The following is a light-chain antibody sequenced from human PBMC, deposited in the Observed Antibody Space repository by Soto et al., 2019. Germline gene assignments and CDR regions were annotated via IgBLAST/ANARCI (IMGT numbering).Light chain of an antibody. V-gene: IGKV3-20*01. J-gene: IGKJ1*01. Sequence: EIVLTKSAWRLSLYPGERATLSCRASQSVSSSYLAWYQQKPGQAPRLLVYGASSRATGIPNRFSGSGSGTDFTLSISRLEPEDFAVYYCQQYGSSPRTFGQGTKV. CDR1: QSVSSSY. CDR2: GAS. CDR3: QQYGSSPRT.